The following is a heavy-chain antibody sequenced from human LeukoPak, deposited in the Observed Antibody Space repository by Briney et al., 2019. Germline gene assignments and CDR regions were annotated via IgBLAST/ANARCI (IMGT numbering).Heavy chain of an antibody. CDR3: AKKASLARGENYLDF. CDR2: ISYDVNTK. D-gene: IGHD3-10*01. V-gene: IGHV3-30-3*02. CDR1: GFTFSNYA. J-gene: IGHJ4*02. Sequence: PGGSLRLSCAASGFTFSNYAMHWVRQAPGKGLEWVAVISYDVNTKYYTDSVKGRFTISRDNSQNTLYLQTNSLRAEDTAVYYCAKKASLARGENYLDFWGQGTLVTVSS.